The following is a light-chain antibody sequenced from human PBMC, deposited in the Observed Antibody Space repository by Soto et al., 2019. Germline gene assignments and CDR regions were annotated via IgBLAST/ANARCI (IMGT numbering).Light chain of an antibody. Sequence: DIQTTQSPSTLSASVGDTVTITCRASQSLSYWLAWYQQKPGQAPKLLIHKASTLESGVPSRFSGSGSGTEFTLTISSLQPDDFAIFYCQQYDRFPYTFGQGTKLEIK. CDR3: QQYDRFPYT. CDR1: QSLSYW. V-gene: IGKV1-5*03. CDR2: KAS. J-gene: IGKJ2*01.